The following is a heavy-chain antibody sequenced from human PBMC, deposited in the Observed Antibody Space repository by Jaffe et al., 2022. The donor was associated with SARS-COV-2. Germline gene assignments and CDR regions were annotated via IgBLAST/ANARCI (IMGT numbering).Heavy chain of an antibody. J-gene: IGHJ4*02. CDR2: ISSSSSYI. CDR1: GFTFSSYS. CDR3: ARARLDCSSTSCYVSHFDY. D-gene: IGHD2-2*01. Sequence: EVQLVESGGGLVKPGGSLRLSCAASGFTFSSYSMNWVRQAPGKGLEWVSSISSSSSYIYYADSVKGRFTISRDNAKNSLYLQMNSLRAEDTAVYYCARARLDCSSTSCYVSHFDYWGQGTLVTVSS. V-gene: IGHV3-21*01.